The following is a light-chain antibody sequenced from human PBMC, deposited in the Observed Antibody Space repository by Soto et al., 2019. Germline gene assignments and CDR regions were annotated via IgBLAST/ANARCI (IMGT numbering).Light chain of an antibody. CDR1: QSISGN. Sequence: EIVMTQSPATLSVSPGESATLSCRASQSISGNVAWYQQKPGLAPRLLIYHTSTRATGVPARFSGSGSGTEFSLTISSLQSEDSAVYCCQRYDNWPLTFGQGTKVDIK. CDR2: HTS. CDR3: QRYDNWPLT. V-gene: IGKV3-15*01. J-gene: IGKJ1*01.